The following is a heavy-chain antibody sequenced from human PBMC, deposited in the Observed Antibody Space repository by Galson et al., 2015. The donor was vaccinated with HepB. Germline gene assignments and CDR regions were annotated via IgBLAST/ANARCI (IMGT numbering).Heavy chain of an antibody. D-gene: IGHD5-18*01. CDR1: GFKFDGSA. V-gene: IGHV3-73*01. Sequence: SLRLSCAASGFKFDGSAIHWVRQASGKGPEWVGRIRSKVYNYATSYVSALEGRFTISRDDSKNMAYLHMRSLKADDTAVYYCARLGDFSGYTSAWGQGTQVTVSS. CDR3: ARLGDFSGYTSA. J-gene: IGHJ4*02. CDR2: IRSKVYNYAT.